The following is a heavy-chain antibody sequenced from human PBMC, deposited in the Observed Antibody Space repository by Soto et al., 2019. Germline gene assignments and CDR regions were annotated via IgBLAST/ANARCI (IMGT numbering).Heavy chain of an antibody. V-gene: IGHV3-11*01. CDR1: GFTFSDYY. CDR2: ISSSGSTI. D-gene: IGHD4-17*01. Sequence: QVQLVESGGGLVKPGGSLRLSCAASGFTFSDYYMNWIRQAPGKGLEWVSFISSSGSTIYYADSVEGRFTISRDNAKNSLYLQMNSLRAGDTAVYYCARAIGMTTVTTRIVGYWGQGTLVTVSS. J-gene: IGHJ4*02. CDR3: ARAIGMTTVTTRIVGY.